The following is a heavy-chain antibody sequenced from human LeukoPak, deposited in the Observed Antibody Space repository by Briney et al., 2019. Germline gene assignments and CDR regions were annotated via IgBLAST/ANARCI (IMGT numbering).Heavy chain of an antibody. D-gene: IGHD2-8*02. CDR3: ARAGPGGVYYYYYYMDV. J-gene: IGHJ6*03. CDR2: MNPNSGNT. V-gene: IGHV1-8*01. Sequence: GASVKVSCKASGYTFTSYDINWVRQATGHGLEWMGWMNPNSGNTGYAQKFQGRVTMTRNTSISTAYMELSSLRSEDTAVYYCARAGPGGVYYYYYYMDVWGKGTTVTVSS. CDR1: GYTFTSYD.